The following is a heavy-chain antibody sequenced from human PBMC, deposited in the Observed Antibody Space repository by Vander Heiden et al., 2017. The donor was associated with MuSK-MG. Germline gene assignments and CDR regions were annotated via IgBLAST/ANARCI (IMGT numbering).Heavy chain of an antibody. J-gene: IGHJ3*02. V-gene: IGHV1-2*02. Sequence: QVQLVQSGAEVKKPGASVKVSCKASGYTFTGYYMHWVRQAPGQGLEWMGWINPKSGGTNEAQKFQGRVTMTRDTAISTAYMEMSRMRSDDTAVYYVARDDKPHAFDIWGQVRMVTVSS. CDR2: INPKSGGT. D-gene: IGHD3-22*01. CDR1: GYTFTGYY. CDR3: ARDDKPHAFDI.